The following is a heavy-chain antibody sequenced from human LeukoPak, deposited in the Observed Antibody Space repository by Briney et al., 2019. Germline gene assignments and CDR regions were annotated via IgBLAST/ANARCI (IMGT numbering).Heavy chain of an antibody. Sequence: GGSLSLSRAASAFTFSRHWRHRVRQGPGKGLVWISRTNSDGSGATYADSVKGRFTVSRDNAKNTLYLQMNSLRAEDTAVYYCARDVPHNCFDTWGQGTLVTVSS. CDR2: TNSDGSGA. V-gene: IGHV3-74*01. CDR1: AFTFSRHW. J-gene: IGHJ5*02. CDR3: ARDVPHNCFDT.